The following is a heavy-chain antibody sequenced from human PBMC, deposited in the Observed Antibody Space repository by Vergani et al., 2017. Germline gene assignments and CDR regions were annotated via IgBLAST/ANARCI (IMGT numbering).Heavy chain of an antibody. CDR3: ARSEGDKYSGYDWHEFDY. V-gene: IGHV1-18*01. Sequence: QVQLVQSGAEVKKPGASVKVSCKASGYTFTSYGISWVRQAPGQGLEWMGWISAYNGNTNYAQKFQGRVTITADKSTSTAYMELSSLRSEDTAVYYCARSEGDKYSGYDWHEFDYWGQGTLVTVSS. CDR1: GYTFTSYG. CDR2: ISAYNGNT. D-gene: IGHD5-12*01. J-gene: IGHJ4*02.